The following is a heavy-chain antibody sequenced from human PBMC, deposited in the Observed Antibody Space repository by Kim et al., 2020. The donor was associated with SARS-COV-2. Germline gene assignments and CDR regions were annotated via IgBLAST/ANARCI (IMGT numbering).Heavy chain of an antibody. Sequence: SGPTLVNPTQTLTLTCTFSGFSLSTSGVGVGWIRQPPGKALEWLALIYWDDDKRYSPSLKSRVTITKDTSKNQVVLVMTNMDPVDTATYYCAHRIGRDGNKNGGVYYFDYWGQGILVTVSS. J-gene: IGHJ4*02. D-gene: IGHD3-16*01. CDR2: IYWDDDK. CDR1: GFSLSTSGVG. V-gene: IGHV2-5*02. CDR3: AHRIGRDGNKNGGVYYFDY.